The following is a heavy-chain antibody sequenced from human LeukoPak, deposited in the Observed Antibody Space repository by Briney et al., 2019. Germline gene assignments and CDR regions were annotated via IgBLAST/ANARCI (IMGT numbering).Heavy chain of an antibody. CDR2: IIPSFGTA. D-gene: IGHD4-23*01. Sequence: SVKVSCKASGGTFSSYAISWVRQAPGQGLEWMGGIIPSFGTANYAQKFQGRVRITADESTSTAYMELSSLRSEDTAVYYCARADTVVTGSDYWGQGTLVTVSS. CDR3: ARADTVVTGSDY. CDR1: GGTFSSYA. V-gene: IGHV1-69*13. J-gene: IGHJ4*02.